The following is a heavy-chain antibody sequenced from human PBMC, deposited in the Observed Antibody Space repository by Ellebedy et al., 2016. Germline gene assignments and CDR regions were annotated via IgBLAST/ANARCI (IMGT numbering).Heavy chain of an antibody. D-gene: IGHD1-7*01. J-gene: IGHJ5*02. V-gene: IGHV4-59*01. CDR3: ARGELHKWFDP. Sequence: SETLSLTCTVSGGSINSYYWSWIRQPPGKGLEWIGSISYSGSTSYNPSLTSRVSISIETSKNQFSLKLTSVIAADTAVYYCARGELHKWFDPWGRGTLVTVSS. CDR2: ISYSGST. CDR1: GGSINSYY.